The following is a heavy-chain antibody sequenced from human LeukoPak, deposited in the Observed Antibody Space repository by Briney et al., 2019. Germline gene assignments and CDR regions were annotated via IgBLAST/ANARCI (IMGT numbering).Heavy chain of an antibody. Sequence: GGSLRLSCAASEFTFSSYWMSWVRQAPGKGLEWVANIKQDGSEKYYVDSVKGRFTISRDNDKNSLYLQVNSLRAEDTAVYYCARGGYYDTSGYRPLDYWGQGTLVTISS. CDR1: EFTFSSYW. J-gene: IGHJ4*02. D-gene: IGHD3-22*01. CDR2: IKQDGSEK. CDR3: ARGGYYDTSGYRPLDY. V-gene: IGHV3-7*01.